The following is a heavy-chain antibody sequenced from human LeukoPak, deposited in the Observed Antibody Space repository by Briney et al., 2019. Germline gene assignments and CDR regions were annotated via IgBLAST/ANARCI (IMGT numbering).Heavy chain of an antibody. V-gene: IGHV4-59*01. CDR3: ARLRPGGSFDY. D-gene: IGHD3-16*01. J-gene: IGHJ4*02. CDR1: GGSISSYY. CDR2: IYYSGST. Sequence: SETLSLTCTASGGSISSYYWSWIRQPPGKGLEWIGYIYYSGSTYYNPSLRSRVTISVDTSKNQFSLKLSSVTAADTAVYYCARLRPGGSFDYWGQGTLVTVSS.